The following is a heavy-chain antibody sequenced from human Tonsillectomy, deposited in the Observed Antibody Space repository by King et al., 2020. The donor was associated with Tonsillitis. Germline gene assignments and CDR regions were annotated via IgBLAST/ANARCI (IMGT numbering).Heavy chain of an antibody. V-gene: IGHV3-23*04. CDR2: ISRSGVST. CDR3: AEMSLPGTYSCPAGTHSHGYFDY. Sequence: VQLVESGGALVQPGGSLRLSCAASGFTFSSSDMSWVRQAPGKGLQWVSGISRSGVSTYYADSVKGRFTISRDNSKNMLYLQMNKLRAEDTAVYYCAEMSLPGTYSCPAGTHSHGYFDYWGQGTPVTVSS. J-gene: IGHJ4*02. CDR1: GFTFSSSD. D-gene: IGHD1-1*01.